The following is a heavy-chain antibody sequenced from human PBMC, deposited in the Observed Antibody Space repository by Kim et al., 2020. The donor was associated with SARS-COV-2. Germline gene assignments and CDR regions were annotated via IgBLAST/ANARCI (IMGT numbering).Heavy chain of an antibody. D-gene: IGHD6-25*01. CDR2: T. Sequence: TYYPGYVQRRFTISRENAKNSLYLQMNSLRAGDAAVYYCARGLGSDIDYWGQGTLVTVSS. V-gene: IGHV3-13*01. CDR3: ARGLGSDIDY. J-gene: IGHJ4*02.